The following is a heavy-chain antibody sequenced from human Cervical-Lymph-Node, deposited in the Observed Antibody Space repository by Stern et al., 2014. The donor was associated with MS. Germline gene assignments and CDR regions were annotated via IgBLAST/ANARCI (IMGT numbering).Heavy chain of an antibody. Sequence: QMQLVQSGAEVKRPGSSVKVSCKASGGSFNNYIVNWVRQAPGQGLEWMGAIIPLFGTPRYSQEFQGRVTISADESTNTASMELSSLRSQDTAVYYCASADLATTFCNWGQGTLVSVSS. CDR1: GGSFNNYI. CDR2: IIPLFGTP. J-gene: IGHJ4*02. D-gene: IGHD2/OR15-2a*01. V-gene: IGHV1-69*01. CDR3: ASADLATTFCN.